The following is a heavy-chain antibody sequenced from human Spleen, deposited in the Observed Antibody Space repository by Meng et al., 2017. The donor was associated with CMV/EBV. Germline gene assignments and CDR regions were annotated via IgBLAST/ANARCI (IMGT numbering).Heavy chain of an antibody. CDR1: GYTFAGYQ. CDR2: SNPKTAAT. Sequence: ASVKVSCKASGYTFAGYQVHWVRQAPGQGLEWMGWSNPKTAATHYAQKFQGRVTMTTDTSISTAYLDLSRLRSDDTAVYYCARDRLYDFWSGSIDYSGQGTLVTVSS. CDR3: ARDRLYDFWSGSIDY. D-gene: IGHD3-3*01. V-gene: IGHV1-2*02. J-gene: IGHJ4*02.